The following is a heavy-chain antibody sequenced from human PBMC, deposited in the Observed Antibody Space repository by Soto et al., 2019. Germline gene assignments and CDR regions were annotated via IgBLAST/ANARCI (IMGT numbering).Heavy chain of an antibody. CDR3: ARDLVRSGGGGDSSGYQPVAS. J-gene: IGHJ5*02. Sequence: QVQLQESGPGLVKPSQTLSLTCTVSGGSISSGGYYWSWIRQHPGKGLEWIGYIYYSGSTYYNPSLKSRVTISVDTSKNQFSLKLSSVTAADTAVYYCARDLVRSGGGGDSSGYQPVASWGQGTLVTVSS. V-gene: IGHV4-31*03. CDR2: IYYSGST. CDR1: GGSISSGGYY. D-gene: IGHD3-22*01.